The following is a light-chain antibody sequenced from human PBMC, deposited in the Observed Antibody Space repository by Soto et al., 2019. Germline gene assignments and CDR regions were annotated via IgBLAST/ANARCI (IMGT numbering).Light chain of an antibody. J-gene: IGKJ2*01. V-gene: IGKV1-5*01. CDR3: QQYNSDSYT. Sequence: DIQMTQSPSTLSASVGDRVTITCRASQSISSWLAWYQQKPGKAPKLLIYDASSLESGVPSRFSGSGSGTEFTLTISSLQPDDFAICYCQQYNSDSYTFGQGTKLEI. CDR2: DAS. CDR1: QSISSW.